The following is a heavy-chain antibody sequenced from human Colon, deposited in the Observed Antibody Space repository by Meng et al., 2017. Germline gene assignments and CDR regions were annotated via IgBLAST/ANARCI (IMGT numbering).Heavy chain of an antibody. CDR1: GFTFNNYW. D-gene: IGHD3-10*01. CDR2: INTDGSNT. CDR3: ARDRYYGSGSYYPFDY. Sequence: GGSLRLSCAASGFTFNNYWMHWVRQVPGKGLVWVSRINTDGSNTYYADSVKGRFTISRDNAKNTLYLQMNSLRAEDTAVYYCARDRYYGSGSYYPFDYWGQGTLVTVSS. V-gene: IGHV3-74*01. J-gene: IGHJ4*02.